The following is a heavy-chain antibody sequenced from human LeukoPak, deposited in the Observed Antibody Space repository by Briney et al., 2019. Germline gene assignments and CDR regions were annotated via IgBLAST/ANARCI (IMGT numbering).Heavy chain of an antibody. D-gene: IGHD3-3*01. Sequence: PSETLSLTCAVSGYSISSGYYWGWIRQPPGKGLEWIGSIYHSGSTYYNPSLKSRVTISVDTSKNQFSLKLSSVTAADTAVYYCASIRFLEWLSPPSVRYMDVWGKGTTVTVSS. J-gene: IGHJ6*03. CDR2: IYHSGST. CDR3: ASIRFLEWLSPPSVRYMDV. CDR1: GYSISSGYY. V-gene: IGHV4-38-2*01.